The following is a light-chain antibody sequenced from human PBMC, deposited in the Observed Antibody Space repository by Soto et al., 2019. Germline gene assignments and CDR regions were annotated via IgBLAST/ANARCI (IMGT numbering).Light chain of an antibody. CDR3: SSYTSGTTLFV. CDR2: EVS. V-gene: IGLV2-14*01. Sequence: QSVLTQPASVSGSPGQSITISCTRTSSDVGGYSYVSWYQQHPGKAPKLMIYEVSNRPSGVSNRFSGSKSGNTASLTISGLQAEDEADYYCSSYTSGTTLFVFGTGTKVTVL. J-gene: IGLJ1*01. CDR1: SSDVGGYSY.